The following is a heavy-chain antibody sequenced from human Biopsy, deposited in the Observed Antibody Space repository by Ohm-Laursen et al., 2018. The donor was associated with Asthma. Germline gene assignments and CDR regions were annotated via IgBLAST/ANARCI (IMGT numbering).Heavy chain of an antibody. J-gene: IGHJ4*02. CDR1: GFAVSRDY. CDR3: ARGDSSNWSHYYFDY. D-gene: IGHD3-22*01. V-gene: IGHV3-53*01. Sequence: GSLRLSRSASGFAVSRDYMFWVRQAPGKGLEWVSVIYSGGTSHTVDSVRGRFTISRDYSKNTLYLQMHSLRAEDTAVYYCARGDSSNWSHYYFDYWGQGTLVTVSS. CDR2: IYSGGTS.